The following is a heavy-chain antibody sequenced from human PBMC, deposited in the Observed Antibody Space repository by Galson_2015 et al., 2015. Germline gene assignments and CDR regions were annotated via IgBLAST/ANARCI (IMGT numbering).Heavy chain of an antibody. J-gene: IGHJ4*02. D-gene: IGHD6-13*01. Sequence: SVKVSCKASGGTFSSYAISWVRQAPGQGLEWMGGIIPIFGTANYAQKFQGRVTITADESTSTAYMELSSLRSEDTAVYYCARVRYRARVADSSSWRQPFDYWGQGTLVTVSS. CDR3: ARVRYRARVADSSSWRQPFDY. CDR2: IIPIFGTA. CDR1: GGTFSSYA. V-gene: IGHV1-69*13.